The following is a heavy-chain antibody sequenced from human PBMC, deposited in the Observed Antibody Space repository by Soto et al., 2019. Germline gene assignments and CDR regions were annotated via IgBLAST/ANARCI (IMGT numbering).Heavy chain of an antibody. V-gene: IGHV3-23*01. CDR1: GFIFSNYA. CDR2: IRGSGGPT. J-gene: IGHJ4*02. Sequence: DVQLLESGGDLVQPGGSLRLSCAASGFIFSNYAMSWVRQAPGKGLEWVSLIRGSGGPTNYADSVKGRFTVSRDNSKNILLLQMNSLRAEDTAVYYCVKDFRVGYDWTHDWGQGTLFTVSS. D-gene: IGHD5-12*01. CDR3: VKDFRVGYDWTHD.